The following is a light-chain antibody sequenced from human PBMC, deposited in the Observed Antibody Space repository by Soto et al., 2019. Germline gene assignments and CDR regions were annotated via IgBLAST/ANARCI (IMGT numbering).Light chain of an antibody. CDR2: DVS. V-gene: IGLV2-11*01. Sequence: QSVLTQPRSVSGSPGQSVTISCTGTSSDVGGYNYLSWYQQHPGKAPKLMIYDVSQPPSGVPNRFSGSKSDNTASLTISGLQAEDEADYYCCSYAGTYTWVFGGGTQLTVL. J-gene: IGLJ3*02. CDR3: CSYAGTYTWV. CDR1: SSDVGGYNY.